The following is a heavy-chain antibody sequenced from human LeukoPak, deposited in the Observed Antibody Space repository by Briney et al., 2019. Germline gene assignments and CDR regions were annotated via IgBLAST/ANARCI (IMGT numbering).Heavy chain of an antibody. CDR1: EFTFSSYW. D-gene: IGHD2-8*01. CDR3: ARDEGTKSFDY. Sequence: PGGSLRLSCTASEFTFSSYWMNWVRQAPGKGLERVANIKQDGSEKYYVDSVKGRFTISRDNAKNSLYLQMNSLRAEDTAVYYCARDEGTKSFDYWGQGTLVTVSS. V-gene: IGHV3-7*04. J-gene: IGHJ4*02. CDR2: IKQDGSEK.